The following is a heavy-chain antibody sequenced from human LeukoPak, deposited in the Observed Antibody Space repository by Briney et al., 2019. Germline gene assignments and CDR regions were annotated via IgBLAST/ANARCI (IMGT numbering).Heavy chain of an antibody. CDR3: ALVGATSWAPFDY. V-gene: IGHV3-21*01. D-gene: IGHD1-26*01. J-gene: IGHJ4*02. CDR2: ISSSSSYI. CDR1: GFTFSRFS. Sequence: GGSLTLSCAVSGFTFSRFSMTWVRQAPGKGLEWVSSISSSSSYIYYRDSVKGRFTISRDNAKNSLCLQMHSLRAEDTAVYYCALVGATSWAPFDYWGQGTLVTVSS.